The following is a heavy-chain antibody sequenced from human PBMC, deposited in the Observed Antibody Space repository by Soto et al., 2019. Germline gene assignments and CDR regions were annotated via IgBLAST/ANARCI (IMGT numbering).Heavy chain of an antibody. J-gene: IGHJ5*02. D-gene: IGHD6-13*01. CDR2: ISSNSAYI. CDR3: TRDASRDSSARGWFDP. Sequence: GGSLRLPCAASGFTFRSFTMNWVRQAPGKGLEWVSTISSNSAYIYYTDALRGRFTISRDNAKNSLHLQMNSLRAEDTAVYYCTRDASRDSSARGWFDPWGPGTLVTVSS. V-gene: IGHV3-21*01. CDR1: GFTFRSFT.